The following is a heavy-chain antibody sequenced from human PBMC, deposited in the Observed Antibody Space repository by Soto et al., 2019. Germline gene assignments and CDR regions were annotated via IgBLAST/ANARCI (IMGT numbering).Heavy chain of an antibody. J-gene: IGHJ4*02. V-gene: IGHV3-30*18. CDR3: ANGRGYCSSASCSIIKKHFDY. CDR1: GFTFSSYG. D-gene: IGHD2-2*01. CDR2: ISYDGSNK. Sequence: QVQLVESGGGVVQPGRSLRLSCAASGFTFSSYGMHWVRQAPGKGLEWVAVISYDGSNKYYADSVKGRFTISRDNSKNTLYLQMNSLRAEDTAVYYCANGRGYCSSASCSIIKKHFDYWGQGTLVTVSS.